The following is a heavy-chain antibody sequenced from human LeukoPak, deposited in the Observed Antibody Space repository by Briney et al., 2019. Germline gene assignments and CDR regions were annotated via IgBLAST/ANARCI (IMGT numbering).Heavy chain of an antibody. Sequence: GGPLRLSCAASGFTVSSNYMSWVRQAPGKGLEWDSVIYSGGSTYYADSVKGRFTISRDNSKNTLYLQMNSLRAEDTAVYYCARVVPAAWIVDYWGQGTLVTVSS. V-gene: IGHV3-66*02. D-gene: IGHD2-2*01. J-gene: IGHJ4*02. CDR2: IYSGGST. CDR3: ARVVPAAWIVDY. CDR1: GFTVSSNY.